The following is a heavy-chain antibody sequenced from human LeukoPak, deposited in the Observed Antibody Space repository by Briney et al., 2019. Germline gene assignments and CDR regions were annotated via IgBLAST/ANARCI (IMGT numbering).Heavy chain of an antibody. CDR2: IYSGGST. CDR1: GFTVSSNY. D-gene: IGHD3-22*01. CDR3: ARAHNYYDSSGYRYRDY. Sequence: GGSLRLSCAASGFTVSSNYMSWVRQAPGKGLEWVSVIYSGGSTYYADSVKGRFTISRDNSKNTLYLQMNSLRAEDTAVYYCARAHNYYDSSGYRYRDYWGQGTLVTVSS. J-gene: IGHJ4*02. V-gene: IGHV3-66*01.